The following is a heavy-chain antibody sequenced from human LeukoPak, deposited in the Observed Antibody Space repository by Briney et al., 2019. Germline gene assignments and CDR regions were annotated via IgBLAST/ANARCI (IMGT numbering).Heavy chain of an antibody. CDR1: GYTFRSHE. V-gene: IGHV1-18*01. J-gene: IGHJ4*02. Sequence: ASVKVSCKASGYTFRSHEINWVRQAPGQGLEWMGWISAYNGNTNYAQKLQGRVTMTTDTSTSTAYMELRSLRSDDTAVYYCARVYQWLPPDYWGQGTLVTVSS. D-gene: IGHD6-19*01. CDR3: ARVYQWLPPDY. CDR2: ISAYNGNT.